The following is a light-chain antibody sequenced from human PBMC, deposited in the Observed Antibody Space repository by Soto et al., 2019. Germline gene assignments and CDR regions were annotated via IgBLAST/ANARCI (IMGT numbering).Light chain of an antibody. J-gene: IGKJ5*01. V-gene: IGKV1-5*01. CDR1: QSISSW. Sequence: DIQMTQSPSTLSASVGDGVNLSSRASQSISSWLAWYQQKPGKAPKVLIYDASSLESGVPSRFSGSGSGTEFTLTISSLQPDDFATYYCQQYKSYWITFGQGTRLEIK. CDR3: QQYKSYWIT. CDR2: DAS.